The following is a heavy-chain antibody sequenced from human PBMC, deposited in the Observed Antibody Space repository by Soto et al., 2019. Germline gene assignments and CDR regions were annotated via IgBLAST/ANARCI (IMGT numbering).Heavy chain of an antibody. D-gene: IGHD2-21*02. J-gene: IGHJ5*02. CDR2: IYYSGST. V-gene: IGHV4-59*01. CDR1: GGSISSYY. CDR3: ARSPRGVVTRSFDP. Sequence: TSETLSLTCTVSGGSISSYYWSWIRQPPGKGLEWIGYIYYSGSTNYNPSLKSRVTISVDPSKNHFSLKLSSVTAAATAVYYCARSPRGVVTRSFDPGGQATLVTVSS.